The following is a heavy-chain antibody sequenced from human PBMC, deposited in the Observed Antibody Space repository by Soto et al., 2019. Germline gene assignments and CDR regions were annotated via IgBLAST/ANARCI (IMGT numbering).Heavy chain of an antibody. D-gene: IGHD6-6*01. CDR2: IYYSESS. V-gene: IGHV4-61*08. CDR1: GGYVNSGGYY. J-gene: IGHJ5*01. Sequence: SETLSLTYTVSGGYVNSGGYYWRWIRQPPGKGLEWIGYIYYSESSNYNPSLKSRVTISVDTSKNQFSLKLSSVTAADTAVYYCAREIAARHTHNWFDSWGQGTLVNVSS. CDR3: AREIAARHTHNWFDS.